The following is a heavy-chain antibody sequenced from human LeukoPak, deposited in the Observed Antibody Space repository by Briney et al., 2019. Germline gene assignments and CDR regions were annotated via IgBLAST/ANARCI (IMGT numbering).Heavy chain of an antibody. J-gene: IGHJ3*02. V-gene: IGHV4-59*01. CDR1: GGSISSYY. D-gene: IGHD3-22*01. Sequence: PSETLSLTCTVSGGSISSYYWSWIRQPPGKGLEWIGYIYYSGSTNYNPSLKSRVTTSVDTSKNQFSLKLSSVTAADTAVYYCARRGPMIVVAPDAFDIWGQGTMVTVSS. CDR2: IYYSGST. CDR3: ARRGPMIVVAPDAFDI.